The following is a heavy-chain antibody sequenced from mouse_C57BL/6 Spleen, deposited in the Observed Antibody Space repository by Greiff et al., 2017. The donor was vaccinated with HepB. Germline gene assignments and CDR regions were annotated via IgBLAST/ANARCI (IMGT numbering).Heavy chain of an antibody. CDR1: GYTFTSYW. CDR2: IYPGNSDT. V-gene: IGHV1-5*01. CDR3: TKDSNPVYAMDY. Sequence: EVKVEESGTVLARPGASVKMSCKTSGYTFTSYWMHWVKQRPGQGLEWIGAIYPGNSDTSYNQKFKGKAKLTAVTSASTAYMELSSLTNEDSAVYYGTKDSNPVYAMDYWGQGTSVTVSS. D-gene: IGHD2-5*01. J-gene: IGHJ4*01.